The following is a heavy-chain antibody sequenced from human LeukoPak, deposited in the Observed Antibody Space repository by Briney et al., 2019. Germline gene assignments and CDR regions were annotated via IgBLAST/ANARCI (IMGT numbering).Heavy chain of an antibody. CDR2: IYSDGRT. CDR1: GFTVSSNS. Sequence: GGSLRLSCAASGFTVSSNSMSWVRQAPGKGLEWVSVIYSDGRTYYADSVKGRFTISRDKSKNTLFLQVNSLRAEDTAVYYCASSSTSGYYDFDYWGQGTLVTVSS. CDR3: ASSSTSGYYDFDY. V-gene: IGHV3-53*01. J-gene: IGHJ4*02. D-gene: IGHD3-22*01.